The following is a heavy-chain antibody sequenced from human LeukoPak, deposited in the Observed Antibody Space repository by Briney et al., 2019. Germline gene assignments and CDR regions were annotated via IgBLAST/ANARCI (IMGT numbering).Heavy chain of an antibody. J-gene: IGHJ2*01. V-gene: IGHV3-66*01. Sequence: GGSLRLSCAASGFTFSSYGMSWVRQAPGKGLEWVSIIYSGGSTYYADSVKGRFTISRDNSKNTLYLQMNSLRVDDTAVYYCARDGSSWYFDLWGRGTLVTVSS. D-gene: IGHD1-26*01. CDR1: GFTFSSYG. CDR3: ARDGSSWYFDL. CDR2: IYSGGST.